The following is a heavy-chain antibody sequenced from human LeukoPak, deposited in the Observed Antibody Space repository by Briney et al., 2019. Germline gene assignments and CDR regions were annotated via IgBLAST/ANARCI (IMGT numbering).Heavy chain of an antibody. V-gene: IGHV4-4*07. J-gene: IGHJ3*02. CDR3: ARHLYYYDSSGSDAFDI. CDR1: GSSISSYY. D-gene: IGHD3-22*01. CDR2: ICTSGST. Sequence: SETLTLTCTVSGSSISSYYWSWIRQPAGKGLEWIGRICTSGSTNYNPSLKSRVTMSVDTSKNQFSLKLSSVTAADTAVYYCARHLYYYDSSGSDAFDIWGQGTMVTVSS.